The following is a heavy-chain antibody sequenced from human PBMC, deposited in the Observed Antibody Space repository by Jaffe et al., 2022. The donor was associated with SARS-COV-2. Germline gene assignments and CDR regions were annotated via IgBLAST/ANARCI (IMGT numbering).Heavy chain of an antibody. CDR1: GYTFTGYY. V-gene: IGHV1-2*02. D-gene: IGHD4-4*01. CDR3: ARDDYSNYHADYYYYGMDV. J-gene: IGHJ6*02. Sequence: QVQLVQSGAEVKKPGASVKVSCKASGYTFTGYYMHWVRQAPGQGLEWMGWINPNSGGTNYAQKFQGRVTMTRDTSISTAYMELSRLRSDDTAVYYCARDDYSNYHADYYYYGMDVWGQGTTVTVSS. CDR2: INPNSGGT.